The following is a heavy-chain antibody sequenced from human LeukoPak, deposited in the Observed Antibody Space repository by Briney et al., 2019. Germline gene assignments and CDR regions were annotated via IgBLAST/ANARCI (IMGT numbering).Heavy chain of an antibody. D-gene: IGHD2-15*01. CDR1: GGSFSGYY. CDR2: INHSGST. J-gene: IGHJ4*02. V-gene: IGHV4-34*01. Sequence: SETLPLTCAVYGGSFSGYYWSWIRQPPGKGLEWIGEINHSGSTNYNPSLKSRVTISVDTSKNQFSLKLSSVTAADTAVYYCARELLGYCSGGSCYGGYYFDYWGQGTLVTVSS. CDR3: ARELLGYCSGGSCYGGYYFDY.